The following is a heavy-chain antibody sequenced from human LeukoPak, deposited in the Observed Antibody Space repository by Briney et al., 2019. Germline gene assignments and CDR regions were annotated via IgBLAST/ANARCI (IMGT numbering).Heavy chain of an antibody. CDR1: GFTFSSYG. CDR3: ARDLTLVAIYYYYGMDV. D-gene: IGHD5-12*01. CDR2: TWYDGSNK. Sequence: PGRSLRLSCAASGFTFSSYGMHWVRQAPGKGLEWVAVTWYDGSNKYYADSVKGRFTISRDNSKNTLYLQMNSLRAEDTAVYYCARDLTLVAIYYYYGMDVWGQGTTVTVSS. V-gene: IGHV3-33*01. J-gene: IGHJ6*02.